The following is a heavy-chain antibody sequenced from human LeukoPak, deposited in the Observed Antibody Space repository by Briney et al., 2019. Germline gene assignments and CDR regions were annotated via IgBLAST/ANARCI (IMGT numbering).Heavy chain of an antibody. V-gene: IGHV3-33*01. CDR1: GFTFSSYG. J-gene: IGHJ4*02. Sequence: GGSLRLSCAASGFTFSSYGMHWVRQAPGKGLEWVAVIWYDGSNKYYADSVKGRFTISRDNSKNTLYLQMNSLRAEDTAVYYCAGDGWGAYCSGGSCPPYYFDYWGQGTLVTVSS. CDR3: AGDGWGAYCSGGSCPPYYFDY. D-gene: IGHD2-15*01. CDR2: IWYDGSNK.